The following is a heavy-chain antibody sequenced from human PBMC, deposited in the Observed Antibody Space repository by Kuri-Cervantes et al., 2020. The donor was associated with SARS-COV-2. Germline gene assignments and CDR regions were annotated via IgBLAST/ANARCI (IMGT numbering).Heavy chain of an antibody. J-gene: IGHJ4*02. Sequence: GSLRLSCTVSGGSISSHYWGWIRQPPGKGLEWIGYIYYSGSTNYNPSLKSRVTISVDTSKNQFSLKLSSVTAADTAVYYCARRGRITIFGVVTSFDYWGQGTMVTVSS. CDR2: IYYSGST. CDR1: GGSISSHY. V-gene: IGHV4-59*11. D-gene: IGHD3-3*01. CDR3: ARRGRITIFGVVTSFDY.